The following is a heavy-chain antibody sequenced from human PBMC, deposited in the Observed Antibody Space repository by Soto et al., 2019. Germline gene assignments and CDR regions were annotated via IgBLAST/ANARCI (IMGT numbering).Heavy chain of an antibody. CDR2: IYWDDDK. V-gene: IGHV2-5*02. D-gene: IGHD2-15*01. Sequence: QITLKESGPTLVKPTQTLTLTCTFSGFSFSTSGVGVGWIRQPPGKALEWLALIYWDDDKRYSPSLKSRLTITKDTLITQEVLTVTTTNPVATATYHSAHSKCSGVRGYSGVSDYWGQGTLVTVSS. J-gene: IGHJ4*02. CDR1: GFSFSTSGVG. CDR3: AHSKCSGVRGYSGVSDY.